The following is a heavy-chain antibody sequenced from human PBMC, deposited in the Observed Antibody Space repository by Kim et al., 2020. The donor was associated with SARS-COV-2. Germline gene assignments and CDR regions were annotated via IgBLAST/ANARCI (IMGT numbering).Heavy chain of an antibody. CDR1: GFTFSSYG. D-gene: IGHD6-13*01. J-gene: IGHJ4*02. Sequence: GGSLRLSCAASGFTFSSYGMHWVRQAPGKGLEWVAVISYDGSNKYYADSVKGRFTISRDNSKNTLYLQMNSLRAEDTAVYYCAKDRIAAAGTIHYFDYWGQGTLVTVSS. V-gene: IGHV3-30*18. CDR3: AKDRIAAAGTIHYFDY. CDR2: ISYDGSNK.